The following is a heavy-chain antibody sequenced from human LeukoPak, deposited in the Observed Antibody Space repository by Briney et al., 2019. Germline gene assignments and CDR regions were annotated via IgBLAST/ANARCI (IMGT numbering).Heavy chain of an antibody. J-gene: IGHJ3*02. CDR3: ARDRTGSVDAFDI. V-gene: IGHV3-30*03. CDR1: GFTFSSYG. CDR2: ISYDGSNK. Sequence: GGSLRLSCAASGFTFSSYGMHWVRQAPGKGLEWVAVISYDGSNKYYADSVKGRFTISRDNSKNTLYLQMNSLRAEDTAVYYCARDRTGSVDAFDIWGQGTMVTVSS.